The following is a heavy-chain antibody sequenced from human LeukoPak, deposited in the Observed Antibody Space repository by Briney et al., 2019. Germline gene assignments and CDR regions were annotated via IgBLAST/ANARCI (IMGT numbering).Heavy chain of an antibody. CDR1: GYSFTRYS. Sequence: LNFSSKGSGYSFTRYSLGWVRKLPGKALACMGIIYPGDSDTRYSPSFQGQVTISADKSISTAYLQWSSLKASDTAMYYCARHVAGGSTSPGVAAAGSLDYWGQGTLVTVSS. CDR2: IYPGDSDT. CDR3: ARHVAGGSTSPGVAAAGSLDY. V-gene: IGHV5-51*01. J-gene: IGHJ4*02. D-gene: IGHD6-13*01.